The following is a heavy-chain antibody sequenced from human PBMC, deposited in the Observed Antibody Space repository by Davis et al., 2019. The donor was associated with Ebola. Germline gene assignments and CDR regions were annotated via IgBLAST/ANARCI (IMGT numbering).Heavy chain of an antibody. CDR2: IPYDGSNK. Sequence: GASLKISCAASGFTFSSYGMHWVRQAPGKGLVWVSVIPYDGSNKYYVDSVQGRFTSSRDNSKNTLYLQMNSLRAEDTAVYYCAKDLGYCSGGSCLYYYYYGMDVWGKGTTVTVSS. CDR1: GFTFSSYG. D-gene: IGHD2-15*01. J-gene: IGHJ6*04. V-gene: IGHV3-30*18. CDR3: AKDLGYCSGGSCLYYYYYGMDV.